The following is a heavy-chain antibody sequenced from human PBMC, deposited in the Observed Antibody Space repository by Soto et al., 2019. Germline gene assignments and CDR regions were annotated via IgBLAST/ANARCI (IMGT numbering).Heavy chain of an antibody. CDR3: ARRAETNGWNGFGADKYYFDF. J-gene: IGHJ4*02. D-gene: IGHD1-1*01. CDR2: MNPNTGNS. Sequence: ASVKVSCKAFGYAFTSYDIYWVRQATGQGLEWMGWMNPNTGNSAYAQKFQGRVTVTSDTSINTVHMELSSLRSEDTAVYYCARRAETNGWNGFGADKYYFDFWGQGTLVTVSS. CDR1: GYAFTSYD. V-gene: IGHV1-8*01.